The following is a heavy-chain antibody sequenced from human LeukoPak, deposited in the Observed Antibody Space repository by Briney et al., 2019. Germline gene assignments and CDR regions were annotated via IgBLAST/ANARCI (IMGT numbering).Heavy chain of an antibody. Sequence: ASVRVSCKASGYTFTGYYMHWVRQAPGQGLEWMGRINPNSGGTNYAQKFQGRVTMTRDTSISTAYMELSRLRSDDTAVYYCARAYYYDSSGYSIIDYWGQGTLVTVSS. D-gene: IGHD3-22*01. J-gene: IGHJ4*02. V-gene: IGHV1-2*06. CDR3: ARAYYYDSSGYSIIDY. CDR2: INPNSGGT. CDR1: GYTFTGYY.